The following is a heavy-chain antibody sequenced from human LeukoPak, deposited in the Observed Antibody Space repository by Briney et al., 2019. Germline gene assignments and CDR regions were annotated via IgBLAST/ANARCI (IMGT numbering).Heavy chain of an antibody. CDR1: GGTFSSYA. J-gene: IGHJ4*02. D-gene: IGHD1-7*01. CDR2: IIPILGIA. Sequence: ASVRVSCKASGGTFSSYAISWVRQAPGQGLEWMGRIIPILGIANYAQKFQGRVTITADKSTSTAYMELSSLRSEDTAVYYCARQEAASTGTTDWGQGTLVTVSS. V-gene: IGHV1-69*04. CDR3: ARQEAASTGTTD.